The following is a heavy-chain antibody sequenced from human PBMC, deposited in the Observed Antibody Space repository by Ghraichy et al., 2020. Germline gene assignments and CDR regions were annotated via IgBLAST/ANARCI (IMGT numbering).Heavy chain of an antibody. CDR1: GGSISSYY. D-gene: IGHD1-26*01. V-gene: IGHV4-59*01. CDR2: IYYNGNT. J-gene: IGHJ6*03. CDR3: ARGLNSGHYYYNYYKDV. Sequence: SETLSLTCTVSGGSISSYYWNWIRQPPGRGLEWIGYIYYNGNTNYNPSLKSRVTISKDTSNNQFSLRLSSVTAADTAVYYCARGLNSGHYYYNYYKDVWGKGTTVTVSS.